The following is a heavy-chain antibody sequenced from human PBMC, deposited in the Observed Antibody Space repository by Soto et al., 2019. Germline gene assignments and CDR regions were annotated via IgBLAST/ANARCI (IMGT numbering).Heavy chain of an antibody. D-gene: IGHD1-26*01. Sequence: QVPLVQSGAEVKKPGSSVKVSCEASGGTFSNYAITWVRQAPGQGLEWMGGFIPLFGTADYAQKFQGRVTITADESTNTAYMELSSLRSEDTAVYYCARGTLGVGATPYIKYYYGMDVWGQGTTVTVSS. V-gene: IGHV1-69*01. CDR2: FIPLFGTA. CDR3: ARGTLGVGATPYIKYYYGMDV. J-gene: IGHJ6*02. CDR1: GGTFSNYA.